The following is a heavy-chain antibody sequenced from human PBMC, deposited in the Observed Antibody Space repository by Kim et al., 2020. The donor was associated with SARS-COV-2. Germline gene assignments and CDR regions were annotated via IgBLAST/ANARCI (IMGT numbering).Heavy chain of an antibody. CDR3: TTDSCDYSSSWYLDC. Sequence: GGSLRLSCATSGFTFTNAWMTWVRQAPGKGLEWVGHIKSKTDGETTDYAAPVKGRFTISRDDSTHTLYLQMNSLKPEDTAVYYCTTDSCDYSSSWYLDCCGQGTLVTVSS. V-gene: IGHV3-15*01. CDR1: GFTFTNAW. D-gene: IGHD6-13*01. J-gene: IGHJ4*02. CDR2: IKSKTDGETT.